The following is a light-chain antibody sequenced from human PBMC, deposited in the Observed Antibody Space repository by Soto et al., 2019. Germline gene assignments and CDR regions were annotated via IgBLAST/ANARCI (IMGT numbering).Light chain of an antibody. CDR3: CSYAGHSAHWV. Sequence: QAVVTQPPSVSGAPGQRVTISCTGSSSNIGAGYDVHWYQQLPGTAPKLMVYEGSRRPSGVSNRFSGSKSGNTASLTISGLQAEDEADYFCCSYAGHSAHWVFGGGTKLTVL. CDR2: EGS. J-gene: IGLJ3*02. CDR1: SSNIGAGYD. V-gene: IGLV1-40*01.